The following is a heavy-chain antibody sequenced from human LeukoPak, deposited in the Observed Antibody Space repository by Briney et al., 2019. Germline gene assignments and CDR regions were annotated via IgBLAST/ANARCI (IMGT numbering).Heavy chain of an antibody. Sequence: PGGSLRLSCAASGFTVSSNYMSWVRQAPGKGLEWVSVIYSGGSTYYADSVKGRFTISRDNSKNTLYLQMNSLRAEDTAVYYCARDDSRESWFDPWGQGTLVTVSS. CDR1: GFTVSSNY. CDR2: IYSGGST. V-gene: IGHV3-66*01. CDR3: ARDDSRESWFDP. J-gene: IGHJ5*02. D-gene: IGHD3-22*01.